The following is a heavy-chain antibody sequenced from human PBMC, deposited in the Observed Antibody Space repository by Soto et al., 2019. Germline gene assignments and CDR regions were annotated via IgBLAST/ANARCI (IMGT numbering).Heavy chain of an antibody. Sequence: GASVKVSCKASGYTFTSYYMHWVRQAPGQGLEWMGIINPSGGSTSYAQKFQGRVTMTRDTSTSTVYMELSSLRSEDTAVYYCARDHGVVVTATVPGSWGQGTLVTVSS. CDR3: ARDHGVVVTATVPGS. CDR2: INPSGGST. D-gene: IGHD2-21*02. J-gene: IGHJ5*02. V-gene: IGHV1-46*03. CDR1: GYTFTSYY.